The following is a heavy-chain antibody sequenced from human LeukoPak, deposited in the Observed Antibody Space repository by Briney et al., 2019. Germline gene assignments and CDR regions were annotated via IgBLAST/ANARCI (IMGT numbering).Heavy chain of an antibody. CDR2: IIPIFGTA. CDR1: GGTFSSYA. CDR3: AIDLSARYYYYYMDV. Sequence: SVKVSCKASGGTFSSYAISWVRQAPGQGLEWMGGIIPIFGTANYAQKFQGRVTITADESTSTAYMELSSLRSEDTAVYYCAIDLSARYYYYYMDVWGKGTTVTVSS. D-gene: IGHD6-6*01. V-gene: IGHV1-69*13. J-gene: IGHJ6*03.